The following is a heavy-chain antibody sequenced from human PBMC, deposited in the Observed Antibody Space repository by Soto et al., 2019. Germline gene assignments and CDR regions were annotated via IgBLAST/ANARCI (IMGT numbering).Heavy chain of an antibody. D-gene: IGHD3-3*01. CDR2: IIPIFGTA. V-gene: IGHV1-69*01. J-gene: IGHJ6*02. CDR3: ASAYYEFWSGYQESYGMDV. CDR1: GGTFSSYA. Sequence: QVQLVQSGAEVKKPGSSVKVSCKASGGTFSSYAISWVRQAPGQGLEWMGGIIPIFGTANYAQKFQGRVTITADESTSTAYMELSSLRSEDTAVYYCASAYYEFWSGYQESYGMDVWGQGTTVTVSS.